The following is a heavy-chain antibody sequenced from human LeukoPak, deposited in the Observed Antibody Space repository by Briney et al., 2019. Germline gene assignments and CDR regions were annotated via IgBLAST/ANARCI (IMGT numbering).Heavy chain of an antibody. D-gene: IGHD1-1*01. V-gene: IGHV5-10-1*01. J-gene: IGHJ6*04. CDR1: GYIFTSYW. CDR3: AREQLERRVYYYGMDV. CDR2: IDPSDSYT. Sequence: GESLKISCKGSGYIFTSYWISWVRQMPGKGLEWMGRIDPSDSYTNYSPSFQGHVTISADMSISTAYLQWSSLKASDTAMYYCAREQLERRVYYYGMDVWGKGTTVTVSS.